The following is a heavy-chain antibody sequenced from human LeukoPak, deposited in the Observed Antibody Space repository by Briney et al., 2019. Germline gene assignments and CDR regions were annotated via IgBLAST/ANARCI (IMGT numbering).Heavy chain of an antibody. D-gene: IGHD6-19*01. CDR1: GFTFRSHA. CDR3: AKDRGRSVSGTEFDY. V-gene: IGHV3-23*01. J-gene: IGHJ4*02. CDR2: LASTGSDT. Sequence: GSLRLFCAASGFTFRSHAITRFRHHPGNGLGWVSTLASTGSDTYYADSVEGRFTISRDTSKNTLYLQMDSLRAEDTAIYYCAKDRGRSVSGTEFDYWGQGTLLTVSS.